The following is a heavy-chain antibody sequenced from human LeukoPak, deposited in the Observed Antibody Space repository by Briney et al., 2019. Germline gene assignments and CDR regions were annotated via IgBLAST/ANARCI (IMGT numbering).Heavy chain of an antibody. CDR3: ASGYSMIYDLTSAYFQH. CDR2: INHSGST. V-gene: IGHV4-34*01. CDR1: GGSFSGYH. Sequence: SETLPLTCAVYGGSFSGYHWSWIRQPPGKGLEWIGEINHSGSTNYNPSLKSRVTISVDTSKNQFSLKLSSVTAADTAVYYCASGYSMIYDLTSAYFQHWGQGTLVTVSS. J-gene: IGHJ1*01. D-gene: IGHD3/OR15-3a*01.